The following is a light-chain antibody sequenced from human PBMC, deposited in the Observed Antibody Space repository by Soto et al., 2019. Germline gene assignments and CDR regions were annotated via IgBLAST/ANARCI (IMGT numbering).Light chain of an antibody. J-gene: IGKJ3*01. V-gene: IGKV1-5*01. CDR3: QQYNSFST. Sequence: DIQMTQSPSTLSASVGDRVTITCRASQSISGWLAWYQQKPGKAPKLLIYDASKLQNGVPSRFSGSGSGTDFTLTISCLQPDDFATYYCQQYNSFSTFGPGTKVDLK. CDR1: QSISGW. CDR2: DAS.